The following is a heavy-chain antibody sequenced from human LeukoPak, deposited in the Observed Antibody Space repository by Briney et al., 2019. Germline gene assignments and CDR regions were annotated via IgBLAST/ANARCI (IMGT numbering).Heavy chain of an antibody. CDR3: AKDRIFDP. J-gene: IGHJ5*02. CDR2: ISGSGGST. CDR1: GFTFRSYA. V-gene: IGHV3-23*01. Sequence: GRSLRLSCTASGFTFRSYAMHWVRQAPGKGLEWVSAISGSGGSTYYADSVKGRFTISRDNSKNTLYLQMNSLRAEDTAVYYCAKDRIFDPWGQGTLVTVSS.